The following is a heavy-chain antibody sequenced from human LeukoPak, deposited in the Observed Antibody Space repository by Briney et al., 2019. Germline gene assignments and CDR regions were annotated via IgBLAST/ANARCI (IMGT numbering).Heavy chain of an antibody. J-gene: IGHJ5*02. CDR1: GGSISSSSNW. CDR3: ARDSPNYYGSRINWFDP. CDR2: IYHSGST. D-gene: IGHD3-10*01. Sequence: SETLSLTCAVSGGSISSSSNWWSWVRQPPGKGLEWIGEIYHSGSTNYNPSLKSRVTISVDKSKNQFSLKLSSVTAADTAVYYCARDSPNYYGSRINWFDPWGQGTLVTVSS. V-gene: IGHV4-4*02.